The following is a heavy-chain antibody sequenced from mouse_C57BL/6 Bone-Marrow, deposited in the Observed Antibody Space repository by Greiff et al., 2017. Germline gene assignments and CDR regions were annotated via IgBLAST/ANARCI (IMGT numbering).Heavy chain of an antibody. D-gene: IGHD1-1*02. CDR3: AREGYGVHFDY. Sequence: VQLQQPGAELVMPGASVKLSCKASGYTFTSYWMHWVKQRPGQGLEWIGEIDPSDSYTNYNQKFKGKSTLTVDKSSSTAYMQLSSLTSEDSAVYYCAREGYGVHFDYWGQGTTLTVSS. V-gene: IGHV1-69*01. J-gene: IGHJ2*01. CDR2: IDPSDSYT. CDR1: GYTFTSYW.